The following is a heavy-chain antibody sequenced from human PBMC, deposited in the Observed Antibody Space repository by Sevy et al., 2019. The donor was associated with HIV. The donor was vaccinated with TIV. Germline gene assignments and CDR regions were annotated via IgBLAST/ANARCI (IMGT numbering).Heavy chain of an antibody. V-gene: IGHV3-30-3*01. J-gene: IGHJ4*02. CDR1: GFTFSSFA. Sequence: VGSLRLSCAASGFTFSSFAMHWVRQAPGKGLERVAVISYDGSSKYYPDSVKGRFTISRDNAKNTLYLQMNRLRPEDTAVYFCAILGVDCVSTNCYGMRSLSFDFWGQGTLVTVSS. CDR2: ISYDGSSK. CDR3: AILGVDCVSTNCYGMRSLSFDF. D-gene: IGHD2-2*01.